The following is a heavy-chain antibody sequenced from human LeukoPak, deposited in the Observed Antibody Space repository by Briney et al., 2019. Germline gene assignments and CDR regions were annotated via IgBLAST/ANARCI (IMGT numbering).Heavy chain of an antibody. D-gene: IGHD2-2*01. CDR2: INHSGST. J-gene: IGHJ5*02. CDR1: GGSFSGYY. V-gene: IGHV4-34*01. Sequence: PSETLSLTCAVYGGSFSGYYWSWIRQPPGKGLEWIGEINHSGSTNYNPSLKSRVTISVDTSKNQFSLKLSSVTAADTAVYYCARLRYCSSTSCPRFGKNWFDPWGRGTLVTVSS. CDR3: ARLRYCSSTSCPRFGKNWFDP.